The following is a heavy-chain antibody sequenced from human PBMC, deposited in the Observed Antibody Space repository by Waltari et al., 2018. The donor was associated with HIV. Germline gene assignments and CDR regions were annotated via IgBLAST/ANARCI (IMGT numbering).Heavy chain of an antibody. J-gene: IGHJ4*02. D-gene: IGHD2-2*01. CDR2: MYNSGTT. V-gene: IGHV4-39*01. CDR3: ARRGDGFNQHARLDH. CDR1: GGSITRNDFY. Sequence: QLHLQESGPGLVKPSETLALTCTVSGGSITRNDFYWAGIRQPPGRGLEWIGLMYNSGTTDYHPSLKSRVSISRDTSKNRFSLRLHSVTAADTAIYYCARRGDGFNQHARLDHWGPGTLVTVSS.